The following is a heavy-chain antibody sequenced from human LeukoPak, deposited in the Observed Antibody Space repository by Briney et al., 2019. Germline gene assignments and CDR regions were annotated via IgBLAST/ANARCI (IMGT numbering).Heavy chain of an antibody. J-gene: IGHJ4*02. CDR1: GFTFSRCG. V-gene: IGHV3-33*06. D-gene: IGHD4-17*01. CDR2: ILFDGSNK. Sequence: PGGSLRLSCAASGFTFSRCGMHWVRQAPGKGLEWVAVILFDGSNKYYADSVKGRFTISRDNSKNTLYLQMNSLRAEDTAVYYCAKVGDGDYYLDYWAQGTLLTVSS. CDR3: AKVGDGDYYLDY.